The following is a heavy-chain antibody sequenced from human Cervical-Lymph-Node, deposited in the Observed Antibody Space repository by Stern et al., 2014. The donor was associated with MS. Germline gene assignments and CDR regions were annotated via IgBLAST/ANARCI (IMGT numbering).Heavy chain of an antibody. Sequence: VQLVESGSEVRKPGSSVNVTCKASGGTFRNFAVNWVRQAPGQGLECVGVIIPVFGTPTYAQKFQGRVTIISDESTNTVYVELSGLTTDDTATYFCASAHPATRRGYKGMNVWGQGTTIAVSS. D-gene: IGHD2-2*01. CDR1: GGTFRNFA. CDR2: IIPVFGTP. J-gene: IGHJ6*02. CDR3: ASAHPATRRGYKGMNV. V-gene: IGHV1-69*01.